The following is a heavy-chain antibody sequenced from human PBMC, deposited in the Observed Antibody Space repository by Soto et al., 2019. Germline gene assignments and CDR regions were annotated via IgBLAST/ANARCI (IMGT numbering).Heavy chain of an antibody. Sequence: SETLSLTCTVSGGSISSGGYYWSWIRQHPGKGLEWIGYIYYSGSTYYNPSLKSRVTISVDTSKNQFSLKLSSVTAADTAVYYCARDKITGLFDYWGQGALVTSPQ. CDR3: ARDKITGLFDY. D-gene: IGHD2-8*02. V-gene: IGHV4-31*02. CDR1: GGSISSGGYY. J-gene: IGHJ4*02. CDR2: IYYSGST.